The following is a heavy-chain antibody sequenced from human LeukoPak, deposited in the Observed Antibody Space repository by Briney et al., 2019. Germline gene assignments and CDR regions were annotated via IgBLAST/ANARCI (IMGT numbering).Heavy chain of an antibody. CDR3: AKHGSYHFDY. J-gene: IGHJ4*02. V-gene: IGHV4-34*01. Sequence: SETLSLTCGVYGGSLSGYYWSWIRQSPGKGLEWIGQIHHSGSANYNPSLRSRVAISMDTSKNQFSLNLSSVTAADTAVYYCAKHGSYHFDYWGQGTLVTVSS. CDR2: IHHSGSA. D-gene: IGHD3-10*01. CDR1: GGSLSGYY.